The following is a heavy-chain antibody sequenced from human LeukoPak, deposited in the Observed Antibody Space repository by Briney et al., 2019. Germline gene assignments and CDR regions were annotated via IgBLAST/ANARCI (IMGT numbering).Heavy chain of an antibody. D-gene: IGHD1-26*01. Sequence: GGSLRLSCAASGFTFSSYGMHWVRQPPGKGLEWVAFIRYDGSNKYYADSVKGRFTISRDNSKNTLYLQMNSLRAEDTAVYYCAKIGWGLNWFDPWGQGTLVTVSS. CDR2: IRYDGSNK. V-gene: IGHV3-30*02. CDR3: AKIGWGLNWFDP. J-gene: IGHJ5*02. CDR1: GFTFSSYG.